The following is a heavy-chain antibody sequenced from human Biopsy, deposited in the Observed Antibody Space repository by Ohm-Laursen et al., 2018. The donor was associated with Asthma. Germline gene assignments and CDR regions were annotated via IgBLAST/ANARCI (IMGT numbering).Heavy chain of an antibody. J-gene: IGHJ5*02. D-gene: IGHD2/OR15-2a*01. V-gene: IGHV3-30*18. CDR3: AKDEGRVKNWFDP. Sequence: SLRLSCSASGFTFSNFGMHWVRQAPGKGLEWVAVISDDGSQKYYGESVKGRFTISRDNSQSTMFLDMTSLKSEDTGLYFCAKDEGRVKNWFDPWGPGTRVSVSS. CDR2: ISDDGSQK. CDR1: GFTFSNFG.